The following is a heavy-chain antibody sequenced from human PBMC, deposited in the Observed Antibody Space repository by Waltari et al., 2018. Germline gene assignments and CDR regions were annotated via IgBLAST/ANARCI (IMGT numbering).Heavy chain of an antibody. V-gene: IGHV1-18*01. CDR1: GYTFTRYD. Sequence: QVQLVQSGAEVKKPGASVKVSCKASGYTFTRYDINWVRQATGPGLEWMGWISAYNGNTNYAQKLQGRVTMTTDTSTSTAYMELRSLRSDDTAVYYCARDRNPYYYDSSGYYFGIDYWGQGTLVTVSS. CDR2: ISAYNGNT. D-gene: IGHD3-22*01. CDR3: ARDRNPYYYDSSGYYFGIDY. J-gene: IGHJ4*02.